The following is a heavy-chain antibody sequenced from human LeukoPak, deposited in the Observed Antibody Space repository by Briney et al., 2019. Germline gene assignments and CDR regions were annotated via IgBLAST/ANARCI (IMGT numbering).Heavy chain of an antibody. Sequence: ASVKVSCKASGYTFTSYYMHWVRQAPGQGLEWMGIINPSSGSTSYAQKFQGRVTMTRDMSTSTVYMELSSLRSEDTAVYYCASQIGYCSSTSCYGYYMDVWGKGTTVTISS. D-gene: IGHD2-2*01. CDR2: INPSSGST. CDR1: GYTFTSYY. J-gene: IGHJ6*03. CDR3: ASQIGYCSSTSCYGYYMDV. V-gene: IGHV1-46*01.